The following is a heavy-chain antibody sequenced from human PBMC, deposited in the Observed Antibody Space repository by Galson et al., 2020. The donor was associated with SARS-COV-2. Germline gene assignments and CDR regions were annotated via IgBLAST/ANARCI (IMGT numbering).Heavy chain of an antibody. D-gene: IGHD3-3*01. V-gene: IGHV1-69*13. Sequence: SVKVSCKASGGTFSSYAISWVRQAPGQGLEWMGGIIPIFGTANYAQKFQGRVTITADESTSTAYMELSSLRSEDTAVYYCARSFWRAPRYYYYGMDVWGQGTTVTVSS. CDR3: ARSFWRAPRYYYYGMDV. CDR2: IIPIFGTA. CDR1: GGTFSSYA. J-gene: IGHJ6*02.